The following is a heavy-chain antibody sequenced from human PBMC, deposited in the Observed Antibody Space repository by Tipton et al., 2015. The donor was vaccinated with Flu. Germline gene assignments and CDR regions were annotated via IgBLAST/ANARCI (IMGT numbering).Heavy chain of an antibody. CDR1: GGSISGGNYY. J-gene: IGHJ1*01. D-gene: IGHD3-9*01. Sequence: TLSLTCTVSGGSISGGNYYWSWIRQPAGEGLELIGRIYTTGSTEYSPSLKRRATISIDTSNNQFSLELTSMTAADTAMYYCVRSGEHTSLYVDFFQQWGQGTLVTVSS. V-gene: IGHV4-61*02. CDR3: VRSGEHTSLYVDFFQQ. CDR2: IYTTGST.